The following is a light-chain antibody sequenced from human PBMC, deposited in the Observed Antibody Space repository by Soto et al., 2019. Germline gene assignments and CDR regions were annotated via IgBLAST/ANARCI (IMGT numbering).Light chain of an antibody. CDR2: YDV. CDR1: NIESKT. Sequence: ELAQPPSVSVAPGKTARIPCGGNNIESKTVHWYQQKPGQAPVLVIYYDVDRPSGIPERFSGSNSGNTATLTISRVEAGDEADYYCQVWDSSTDHVVFGGGTKLTVL. CDR3: QVWDSSTDHVV. V-gene: IGLV3-21*04. J-gene: IGLJ2*01.